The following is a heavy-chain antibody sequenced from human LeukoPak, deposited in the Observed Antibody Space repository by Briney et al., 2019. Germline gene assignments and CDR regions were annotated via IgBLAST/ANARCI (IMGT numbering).Heavy chain of an antibody. J-gene: IGHJ4*02. CDR1: GGTFSSYA. CDR2: IIPIFGTA. D-gene: IGHD3-9*01. V-gene: IGHV1-69*13. Sequence: EASVKVSCKASGGTFSSYAISWVRQAPGQGLEWMRGIIPIFGTANYAQKFQGRVTITADESTSTAYMELSSLRSEDTAVYYCARMGYYDILTGYYRENYFDYWGQGTLVTVSS. CDR3: ARMGYYDILTGYYRENYFDY.